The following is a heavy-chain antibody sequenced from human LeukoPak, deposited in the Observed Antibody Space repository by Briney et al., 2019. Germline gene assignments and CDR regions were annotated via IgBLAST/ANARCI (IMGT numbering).Heavy chain of an antibody. Sequence: GGSLRLSCAVSGFTFSGYWMSWVRQAPGKGLEWVASIKDDGSAKYYMDSVKGRFTISRDNAKSSLHLQMDSLRAEDTAVYYCARFQLFHGDFDYWGQGTLVTVSS. D-gene: IGHD2-2*01. CDR3: ARFQLFHGDFDY. CDR1: GFTFSGYW. CDR2: IKDDGSAK. V-gene: IGHV3-7*03. J-gene: IGHJ4*02.